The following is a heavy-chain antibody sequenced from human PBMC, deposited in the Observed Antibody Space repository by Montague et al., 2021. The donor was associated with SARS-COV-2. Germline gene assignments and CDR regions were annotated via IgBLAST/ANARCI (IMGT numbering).Heavy chain of an antibody. CDR3: VREKAGGFRNVFDI. CDR2: ICHSGTT. Sequence: SETLSLTCTVSGFSIGSGDYWGWIRQPPGKGLEWIGSICHSGTTYYNPSLQSRLTMSIDTSTNQFSLRLTSVTAADTAVFFCVREKAGGFRNVFDIWGQGTTVTVSS. CDR1: GFSIGSGDY. V-gene: IGHV4-38-2*02. J-gene: IGHJ3*02.